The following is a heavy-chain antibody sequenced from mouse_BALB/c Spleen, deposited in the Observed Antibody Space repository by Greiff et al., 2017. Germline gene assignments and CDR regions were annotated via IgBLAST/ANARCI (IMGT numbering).Heavy chain of an antibody. Sequence: EVKLMESGAELVKPGASVKLSCTASGFNIKDTYMHWVKQRPEQGLEWIGRIDPANGNTKYDPKFQGKATITADTSSNTAYLQLSSLTSEDTAVYYCARHGYYAMDYWGQGTSVTVSS. CDR2: IDPANGNT. CDR1: GFNIKDTY. CDR3: ARHGYYAMDY. J-gene: IGHJ4*01. V-gene: IGHV14-3*02.